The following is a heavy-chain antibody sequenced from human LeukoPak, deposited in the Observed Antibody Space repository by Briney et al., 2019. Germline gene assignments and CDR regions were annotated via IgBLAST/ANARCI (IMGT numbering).Heavy chain of an antibody. J-gene: IGHJ6*03. CDR2: IRQDGSEK. D-gene: IGHD6-13*01. CDR3: ARVAAAGIYYYYYMDV. Sequence: GGSLRLSCAASGFTFSSYGMSWVRQAPGRGLEWVANIRQDGSEKYYVDSVKGRFTISRDNAKNSLYLQMNSLRAEDTAVYYCARVAAAGIYYYYYMDVWGKGTTVTVSS. CDR1: GFTFSSYG. V-gene: IGHV3-7*01.